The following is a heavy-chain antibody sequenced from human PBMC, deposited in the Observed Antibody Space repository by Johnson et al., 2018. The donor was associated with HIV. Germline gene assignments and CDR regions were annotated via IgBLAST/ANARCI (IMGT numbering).Heavy chain of an antibody. Sequence: QVQLVESGGGVVQPGGSLRLSCAASGFTFSSYAMSWIRQAPGKGLEWISYISSSGSTIKYADYVRGRFTISRDNAKNSLYLQMNSLRAGDTAVYYCARSDRAEGGRGDAFHIWGQGTMVTVYS. CDR1: GFTFSSYA. CDR3: ARSDRAEGGRGDAFHI. J-gene: IGHJ3*02. D-gene: IGHD3-16*01. V-gene: IGHV3-11*04. CDR2: ISSSGSTI.